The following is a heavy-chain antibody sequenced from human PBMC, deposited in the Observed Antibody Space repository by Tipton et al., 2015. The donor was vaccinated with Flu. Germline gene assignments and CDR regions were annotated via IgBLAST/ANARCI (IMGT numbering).Heavy chain of an antibody. J-gene: IGHJ4*02. CDR2: IYSGGST. V-gene: IGHV3-53*01. Sequence: QLVQSGGGLIQPGGSLRLSCAASGFTVSSNYMSWVRQAPGKGLEWVSVIYSGGSTYYADSVKGRFTISRDNSKNTLYLQMNSLRAEDPAVYYCARVGGGRWLHSPFLDYWGQGTLVTVSS. CDR1: GFTVSSNY. D-gene: IGHD5-24*01. CDR3: ARVGGGRWLHSPFLDY.